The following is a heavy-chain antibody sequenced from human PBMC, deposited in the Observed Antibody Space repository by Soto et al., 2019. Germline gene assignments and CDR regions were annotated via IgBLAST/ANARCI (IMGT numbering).Heavy chain of an antibody. D-gene: IGHD6-13*01. CDR2: MNPNSGNT. CDR3: ARGGRFIAAAVSWATAASYFDY. J-gene: IGHJ4*02. CDR1: GYTFTSYD. Sequence: ASVKVSCKASGYTFTSYDINWVRQATGQGLEWMGWMNPNSGNTGYAQKFQGRVTMTRNTSLSTAYMELSSLRSEDTAVYYCARGGRFIAAAVSWATAASYFDYWGQGTLVTVSS. V-gene: IGHV1-8*01.